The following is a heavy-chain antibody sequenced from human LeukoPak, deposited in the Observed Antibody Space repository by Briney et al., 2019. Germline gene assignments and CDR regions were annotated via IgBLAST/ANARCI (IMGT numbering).Heavy chain of an antibody. CDR3: ARTAQDIVVVPAAIIHYYYYMDV. CDR2: MNPNSGNT. D-gene: IGHD2-2*01. J-gene: IGHJ6*03. CDR1: GYTFTSYD. Sequence: ASVKVSCKASGYTFTSYDINWVRQATGQGLEWMGWMNPNSGNTGYAQKFQGRVTMTRNTSISTAYMELSSLRSEDTAVYYCARTAQDIVVVPAAIIHYYYYMDVWGKGTTVTVSS. V-gene: IGHV1-8*01.